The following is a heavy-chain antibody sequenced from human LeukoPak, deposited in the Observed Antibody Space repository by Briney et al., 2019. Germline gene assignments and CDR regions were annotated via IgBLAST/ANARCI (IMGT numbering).Heavy chain of an antibody. Sequence: GGSLRLSCAASGXTFSRNGMHWVRQAPGKGLEWVAVIWYDGSNQYYADSVKGRFTISRDNSKNTLYLQMNSLRAEDTAVYYCARENWDSLDYWGQGTLVTVSS. CDR3: ARENWDSLDY. CDR1: GXTFSRNG. D-gene: IGHD7-27*01. V-gene: IGHV3-33*01. J-gene: IGHJ4*02. CDR2: IWYDGSNQ.